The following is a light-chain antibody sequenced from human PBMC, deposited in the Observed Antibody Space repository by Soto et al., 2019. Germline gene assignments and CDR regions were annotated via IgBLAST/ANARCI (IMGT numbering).Light chain of an antibody. CDR1: QGISNY. J-gene: IGKJ1*01. CDR2: AAS. CDR3: QKYINAPRT. V-gene: IGKV1-27*01. Sequence: DIQMTQSPSSLSASVGDTVTITCRASQGISNYLAWYQQKPGQVPNLLIYAASTLQSGVPSRFSGSGSGTDFTLTISSLRPEDVATYYCQKYINAPRTFGQGTKVEI.